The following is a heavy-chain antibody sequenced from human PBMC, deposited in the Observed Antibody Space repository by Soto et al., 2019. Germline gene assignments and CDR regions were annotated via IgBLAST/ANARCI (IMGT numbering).Heavy chain of an antibody. CDR1: GFPVRSQW. V-gene: IGHV3-74*01. J-gene: IGHJ4*02. D-gene: IGHD5-18*01. Sequence: PGGSLRLSCTASGFPVRSQWPHWVRQAPGKGLMWISRILNDGTTTNYADSGKGRFTVSRDNAKKTMSLQINNLRAEDTAVYYCATWRGGYTYGLDHWGQGTPVTVSS. CDR2: ILNDGTTT. CDR3: ATWRGGYTYGLDH.